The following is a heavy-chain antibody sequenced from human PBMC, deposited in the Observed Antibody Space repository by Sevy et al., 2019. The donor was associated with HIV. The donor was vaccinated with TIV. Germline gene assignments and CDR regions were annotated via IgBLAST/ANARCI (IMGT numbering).Heavy chain of an antibody. CDR3: VRDDRDGYFDY. V-gene: IGHV1-2*02. Sequence: ASVKVSCKASGYTFTGYYMHWVRQAPGQGLEWMGWINPESGGPNYAPKFQGRVTLTRQTSISTAYMELSRLKSDETAVYYCVRDDRDGYFDYWGQGTLVTVSS. CDR2: INPESGGP. CDR1: GYTFTGYY. J-gene: IGHJ4*02.